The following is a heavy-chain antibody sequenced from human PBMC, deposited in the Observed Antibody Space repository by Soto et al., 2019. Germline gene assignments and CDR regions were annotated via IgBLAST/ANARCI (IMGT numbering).Heavy chain of an antibody. CDR2: VSPYNGNT. V-gene: IGHV1-18*01. J-gene: IGHJ6*02. Sequence: ASVQVSCKVFGYTFSTYGLSWVRQAPGQGLEWMGWVSPYNGNTYYAPGLQGRVTMTTDTSTNTAYMSLRSLRSDDTAIYYCVRGGILEANRPYYYYGLDVWGQGTPVTSP. D-gene: IGHD1-1*01. CDR1: GYTFSTYG. CDR3: VRGGILEANRPYYYYGLDV.